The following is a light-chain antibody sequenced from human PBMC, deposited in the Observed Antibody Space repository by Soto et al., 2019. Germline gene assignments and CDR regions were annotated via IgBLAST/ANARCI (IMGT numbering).Light chain of an antibody. CDR2: SVT. J-gene: IGLJ1*01. CDR1: NTDIGGYDY. Sequence: QSVLAQPASVSGSPGQSITISCTGTNTDIGGYDYVSWYQHHPGKAPKLLIFSVTNRPSGVSNRFSGSKSGNTASLTISGLQTEDEADYFCCSYTSGTITYVFGTGTKLTVL. V-gene: IGLV2-14*01. CDR3: CSYTSGTITYV.